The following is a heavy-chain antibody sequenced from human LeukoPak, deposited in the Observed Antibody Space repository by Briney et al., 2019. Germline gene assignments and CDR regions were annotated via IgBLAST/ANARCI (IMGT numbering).Heavy chain of an antibody. CDR3: ARDPDYYDSSGPFDY. CDR2: IKQDGSEK. V-gene: IGHV3-7*01. J-gene: IGHJ4*02. CDR1: GFTFSSYW. Sequence: QPGGSLRLSCAASGFTFSSYWMSWVRQAPGKGLEWVANIKQDGSEKYYVDSVKGRFTISSDNAKNSLYLQMNSLRAEDTAVYYCARDPDYYDSSGPFDYWGQGTLVTVSS. D-gene: IGHD3-22*01.